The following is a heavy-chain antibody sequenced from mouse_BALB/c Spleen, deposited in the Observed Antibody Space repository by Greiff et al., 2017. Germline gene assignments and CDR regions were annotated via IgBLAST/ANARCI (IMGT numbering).Heavy chain of an antibody. Sequence: VQLKESGAELVRPGALVKLSCKASGFNIKDYYMHWVKQRPEQGLEWIGWIDPENGNTIYDPKFQGKASITADTSSNTAYLQLSSLTSEDTAVYYCAKGHYGNYDAMDYWGQGTSVTVSS. D-gene: IGHD2-1*01. J-gene: IGHJ4*01. CDR1: GFNIKDYY. CDR3: AKGHYGNYDAMDY. V-gene: IGHV14-1*02. CDR2: IDPENGNT.